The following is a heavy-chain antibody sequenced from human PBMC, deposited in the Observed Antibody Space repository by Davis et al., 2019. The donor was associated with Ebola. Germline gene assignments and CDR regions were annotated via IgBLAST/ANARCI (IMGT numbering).Heavy chain of an antibody. CDR3: ARVRGHCSSTSCYRNWFDP. J-gene: IGHJ5*02. D-gene: IGHD2-2*01. CDR1: GYTFTGYY. V-gene: IGHV1-69*13. Sequence: SVKVSCKASGYTFTGYYMHWVRQAPGQGLEWMGGIIPIFGTANYAQKFQGRVTITADESTSTAYMELSSLRSEDTAVYYCARVRGHCSSTSCYRNWFDPWGQGTLVTVSS. CDR2: IIPIFGTA.